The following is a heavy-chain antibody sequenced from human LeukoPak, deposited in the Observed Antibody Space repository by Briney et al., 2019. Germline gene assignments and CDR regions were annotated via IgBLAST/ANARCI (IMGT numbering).Heavy chain of an antibody. Sequence: SETLSLTCTVSSGMSNYYWSWIRQPPGKGLEWIGYIYYSGNTNYNPSLKSRVTISVDKSKNQFSLKLSSVTAADTAVYYCARVSTVTTHDYWGQGTLVTVSS. V-gene: IGHV4-59*12. J-gene: IGHJ4*02. D-gene: IGHD4-17*01. CDR2: IYYSGNT. CDR3: ARVSTVTTHDY. CDR1: SGMSNYY.